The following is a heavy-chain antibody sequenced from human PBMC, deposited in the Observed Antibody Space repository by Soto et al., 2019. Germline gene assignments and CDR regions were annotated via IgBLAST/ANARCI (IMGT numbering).Heavy chain of an antibody. CDR2: ISYDGSNK. Sequence: PGGSLRLSCAASGFTFSSYGMHWVRQAPGKGLEWVAVISYDGSNKYYADSVKGRFTISRDNPKNTLYLQMNSLRAEDTAVYYCAKGPAPFDYWGQGTLVTVSS. CDR3: AKGPAPFDY. CDR1: GFTFSSYG. V-gene: IGHV3-30*18. J-gene: IGHJ4*02.